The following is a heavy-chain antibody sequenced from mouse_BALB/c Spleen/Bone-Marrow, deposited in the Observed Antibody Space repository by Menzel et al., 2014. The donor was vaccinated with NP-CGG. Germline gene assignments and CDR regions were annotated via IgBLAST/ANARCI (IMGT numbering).Heavy chain of an antibody. V-gene: IGHV4-1*02. J-gene: IGHJ3*01. D-gene: IGHD1-1*01. CDR1: GFDFSGFW. Sequence: EVKVEESGGGLVQPGGSLKLSCAASGFDFSGFWMSWVRQAPGRGLEWIGEINPDSNTINYSPSLKDKFIISRDNAKNTLYLQMSKVRSEDTALYYCARLSYYGRFAYWGQGTLVTVSA. CDR2: INPDSNTI. CDR3: ARLSYYGRFAY.